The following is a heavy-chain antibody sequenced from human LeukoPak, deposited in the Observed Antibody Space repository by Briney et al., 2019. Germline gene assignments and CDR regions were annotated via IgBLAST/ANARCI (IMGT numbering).Heavy chain of an antibody. J-gene: IGHJ4*02. Sequence: GGSLRLSCAASGFTFSDYWMHWVRQTPGKGPVWVSRISYDGGGTNYADSVKGRFTISRDNAKNTLYLQMNSLRVEDTAVYYCVRNMVRGVVYFDSWGQGALVTVSS. V-gene: IGHV3-74*01. CDR1: GFTFSDYW. CDR3: VRNMVRGVVYFDS. D-gene: IGHD3-10*01. CDR2: ISYDGGGT.